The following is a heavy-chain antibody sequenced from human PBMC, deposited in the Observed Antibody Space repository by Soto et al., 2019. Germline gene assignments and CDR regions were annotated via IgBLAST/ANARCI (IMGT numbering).Heavy chain of an antibody. V-gene: IGHV3-48*03. J-gene: IGHJ6*02. CDR2: ISSSGSTI. CDR1: GFTFSSYE. Sequence: EVQLVESGGGLVQPGGSLRLSCAASGFTFSSYEMNWVRLAPGKGLEWVSYISSSGSTIFYADSVKGRFTISRDNAKNSLYLQMNSLRAEDTAVYYCARDDGLGLAPYYGMDVWGQGTTVTVSS. CDR3: ARDDGLGLAPYYGMDV. D-gene: IGHD3-10*01.